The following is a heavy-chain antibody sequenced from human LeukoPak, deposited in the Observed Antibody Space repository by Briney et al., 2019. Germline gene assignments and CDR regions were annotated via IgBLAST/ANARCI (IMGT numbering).Heavy chain of an antibody. D-gene: IGHD1-26*01. CDR1: GFTFSSYA. Sequence: PGGSLRLSCAASGFTFSSYAMSWVRQAPGKGLEWVSAISGSGGSTYYADSVKGRFTISRDNSKSTLYLQMNSLRAEDTAVYYCAKDPRIGGATLPWGQGTLVTVSS. V-gene: IGHV3-23*01. CDR3: AKDPRIGGATLP. J-gene: IGHJ5*02. CDR2: ISGSGGST.